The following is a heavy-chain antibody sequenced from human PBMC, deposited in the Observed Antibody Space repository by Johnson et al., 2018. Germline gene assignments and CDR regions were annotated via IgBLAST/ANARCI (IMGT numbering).Heavy chain of an antibody. V-gene: IGHV3-30-3*01. J-gene: IGHJ6*03. D-gene: IGHD3-9*01. CDR1: GFTFSSYA. Sequence: QVQLVESGGGVVQPGRSLRLSCAASGFTFSSYAMHWVRQAPGKGLEWVALISYDGSNKYFADSVKGRFTISRNNSKNTLYLQMNSLRAEDTAVYYCARDPYFDTGYYYYYRDGWGKGTTVTVSS. CDR2: ISYDGSNK. CDR3: ARDPYFDTGYYYYYRDG.